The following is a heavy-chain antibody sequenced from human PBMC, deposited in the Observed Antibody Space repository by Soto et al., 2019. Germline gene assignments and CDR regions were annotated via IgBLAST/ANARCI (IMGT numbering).Heavy chain of an antibody. J-gene: IGHJ5*02. V-gene: IGHV4-34*01. CDR3: ARGGVSSIFGVVITYNWFDP. CDR1: GGSFSGYY. D-gene: IGHD3-3*01. CDR2: INHSGST. Sequence: SETLSLTCAVYGGSFSGYYWSWIRQPPGKGLEWIGEINHSGSTNYNPSLKSRVTISVDTSKNQFSLKLSSVTAADTAVYYCARGGVSSIFGVVITYNWFDPWGQGTLVTVPQ.